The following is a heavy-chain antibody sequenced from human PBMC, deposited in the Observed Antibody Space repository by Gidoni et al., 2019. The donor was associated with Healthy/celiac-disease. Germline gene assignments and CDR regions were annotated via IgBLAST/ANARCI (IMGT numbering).Heavy chain of an antibody. CDR1: GDSVSTNSAA. CDR2: TYYRSKWYN. Sequence: QVQLQQSGPGLVKPSQTLSVTCAISGDSVSTNSAAWNWTRQSPSRGLEWLGRTYYRSKWYNDYAVSVKSRITIKPDTSKNQFFLQLNSVTPEDTSVYYCARSLYSGSYYLDYWGQGTLVTVSS. J-gene: IGHJ4*02. V-gene: IGHV6-1*01. CDR3: ARSLYSGSYYLDY. D-gene: IGHD1-26*01.